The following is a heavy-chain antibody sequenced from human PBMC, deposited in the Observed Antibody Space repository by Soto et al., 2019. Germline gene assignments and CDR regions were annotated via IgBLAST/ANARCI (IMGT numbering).Heavy chain of an antibody. CDR3: ARHKYHSSGPWAY. CDR2: IYYRGTP. D-gene: IGHD3-22*01. CDR1: GGSISSSSYY. J-gene: IGHJ4*02. V-gene: IGHV4-39*01. Sequence: XXTLSLTCTVSGGSISSSSYYWGSIRQPPGKGVEWMGSIYYRGTPYYTPSLKSRVPISVDTSKNQFSLKLSSVPAADTAVYYWARHKYHSSGPWAYWGQGTLVTVSS.